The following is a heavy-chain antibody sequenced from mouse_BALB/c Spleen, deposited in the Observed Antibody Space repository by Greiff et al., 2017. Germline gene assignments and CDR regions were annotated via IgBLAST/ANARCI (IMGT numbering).Heavy chain of an antibody. Sequence: EVQGVESGGGLVQPGGSRKLSCAASGFTFSSFGMHWVRQAPEKGLEWVAYISSGSSTIYYADTVKGRFTISRDNPKNTLFLQMTSLRSEDTAMYYCARSYYRYDEEAWFAYWGQGTLVTVSA. CDR1: GFTFSSFG. D-gene: IGHD2-14*01. J-gene: IGHJ3*01. CDR2: ISSGSSTI. CDR3: ARSYYRYDEEAWFAY. V-gene: IGHV5-17*02.